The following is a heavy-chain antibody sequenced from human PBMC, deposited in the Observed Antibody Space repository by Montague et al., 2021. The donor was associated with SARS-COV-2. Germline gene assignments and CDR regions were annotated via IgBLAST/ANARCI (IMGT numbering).Heavy chain of an antibody. CDR3: ARQSQAEIVLMVYAMGGWFDP. V-gene: IGHV4-39*01. D-gene: IGHD2-8*01. CDR1: GGSISSSSYY. CDR2: IYYSGST. Sequence: SETLSLTCTVSGGSISSSSYYWGWIRQPPGKGLEWIGSIYYSGSTYYXPSLKSRVTISVDTSENQFSLKLSSVTAADTAVYYCARQSQAEIVLMVYAMGGWFDPWGQGTLVTVSS. J-gene: IGHJ5*02.